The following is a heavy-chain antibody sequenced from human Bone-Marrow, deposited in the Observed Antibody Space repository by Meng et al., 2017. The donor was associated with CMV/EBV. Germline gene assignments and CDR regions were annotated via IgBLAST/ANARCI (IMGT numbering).Heavy chain of an antibody. D-gene: IGHD2-2*01. CDR2: ISSSSSYI. CDR1: GFTFSSYS. V-gene: IGHV3-21*04. J-gene: IGHJ4*02. Sequence: GSLRLSCAASGFTFSSYSMNWVRQAPGKGLEWVSSISSSSSYIYYADSVKGRFTISRDNSKNTLYLQMNSLRAEDTAVYYCAKLQSVVPAASDYLGQGTLVTVSS. CDR3: AKLQSVVPAASDY.